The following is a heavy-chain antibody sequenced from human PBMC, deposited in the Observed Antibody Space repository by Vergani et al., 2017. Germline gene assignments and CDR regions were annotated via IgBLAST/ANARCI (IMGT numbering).Heavy chain of an antibody. J-gene: IGHJ4*02. V-gene: IGHV1-69*02. Sequence: QVQLVQSGAEVKKPGSSVKVSCKASGGTFSSYTISWVRQAPGQGLELMGRIIPILGIANYAQKFQGRVTITADKSTSTAYMELSSLRSEDTAVYYCARAVVVVAALDDWGQGTLVTVSS. CDR1: GGTFSSYT. CDR2: IIPILGIA. D-gene: IGHD2-15*01. CDR3: ARAVVVVAALDD.